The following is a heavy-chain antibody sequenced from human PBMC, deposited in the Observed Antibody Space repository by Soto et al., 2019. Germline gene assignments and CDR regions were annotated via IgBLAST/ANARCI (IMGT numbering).Heavy chain of an antibody. D-gene: IGHD1-1*01. Sequence: QVHLVPSGAEVKKPGASVEVSCKGSGYTFTSYGITWVRQAPGPGLEWMGWISAHNGNTDYAQKLQGRVTVTRDTSTSTAYMELRSLRSDDTAVYYCARGRYGDYWGQGALVTVSS. CDR1: GYTFTSYG. CDR3: ARGRYGDY. V-gene: IGHV1-18*01. CDR2: ISAHNGNT. J-gene: IGHJ4*02.